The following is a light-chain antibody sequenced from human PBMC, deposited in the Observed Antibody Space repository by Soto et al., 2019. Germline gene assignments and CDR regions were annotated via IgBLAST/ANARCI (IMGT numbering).Light chain of an antibody. J-gene: IGKJ2*01. CDR2: APS. V-gene: IGKV1-8*01. CDR3: QQYYSYSYT. CDR1: QGISSY. Sequence: AIRMTQSPSSLSASTGDRVTITCRASQGISSYLAWYQQKLGKAPKLLIYAPSTLQSGVPSRFSGSGSGTDFTLTISCLQSEDFATYYCQQYYSYSYTFGQGTKLEIK.